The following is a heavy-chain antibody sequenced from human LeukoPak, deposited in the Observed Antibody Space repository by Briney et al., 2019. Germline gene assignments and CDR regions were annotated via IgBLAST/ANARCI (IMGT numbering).Heavy chain of an antibody. V-gene: IGHV1-24*01. Sequence: GASVKVSCKVSGYTLTELSMHWVRQAPGKGLEWMGGFDPEDGETIYAQKFQGRVTMTEDTSTDTAYMELSSLRSEDTAAYYCATVSSSLPWSDYWGQGTLVTVSS. D-gene: IGHD6-13*01. CDR2: FDPEDGET. J-gene: IGHJ4*02. CDR1: GYTLTELS. CDR3: ATVSSSLPWSDY.